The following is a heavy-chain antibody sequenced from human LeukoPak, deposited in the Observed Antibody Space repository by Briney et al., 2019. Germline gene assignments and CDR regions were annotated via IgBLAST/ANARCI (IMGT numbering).Heavy chain of an antibody. V-gene: IGHV3-21*04. D-gene: IGHD4-17*01. CDR2: ISSSSSYI. CDR1: GFTFSSYS. CDR3: AKDIDNGDYVVY. Sequence: GGSLRLSCAASGFTFSSYSMNWVRQAPGKGLEWVSSISSSSSYIYYADSVKGRFTISRDNAKNSLYLQMNSLRAEDTAVYCAKDIDNGDYVVYWGQGTLVTVSS. J-gene: IGHJ4*02.